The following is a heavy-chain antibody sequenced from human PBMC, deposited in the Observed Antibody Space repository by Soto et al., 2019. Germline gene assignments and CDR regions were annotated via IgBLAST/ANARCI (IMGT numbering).Heavy chain of an antibody. J-gene: IGHJ6*02. CDR3: ARGASRYCISTSCFIYYYYGMDV. V-gene: IGHV1-8*01. CDR1: GYTFTSYD. Sequence: ASVKVSCKASGYTFTSYDINWVRQATGQGLEWMGRMNPNSGNTGYAQKFQGRVTMTRNTSISTAYMELSSLRSEDTAVYYCARGASRYCISTSCFIYYYYGMDVWGQGTTVTVSS. CDR2: MNPNSGNT. D-gene: IGHD2-2*01.